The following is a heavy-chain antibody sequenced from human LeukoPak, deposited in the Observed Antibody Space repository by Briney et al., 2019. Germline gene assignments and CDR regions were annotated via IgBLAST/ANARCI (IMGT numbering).Heavy chain of an antibody. CDR1: GGSISSSNW. CDR2: IYHSGST. Sequence: SGTLSLTCAVSGGSISSSNWWSWVRQPPGKGLEWIGEIYHSGSTNYNPSLKSRVTISVDKSKNQFSLKLSSVTAADTAVYYCARVARLGSGSYYLYGMDVWGKGTTVTVSS. D-gene: IGHD3-10*01. CDR3: ARVARLGSGSYYLYGMDV. J-gene: IGHJ6*04. V-gene: IGHV4-4*02.